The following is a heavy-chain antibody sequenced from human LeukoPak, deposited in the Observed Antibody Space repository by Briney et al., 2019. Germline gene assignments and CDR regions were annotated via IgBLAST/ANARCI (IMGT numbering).Heavy chain of an antibody. D-gene: IGHD3-10*01. CDR3: ARAGYGSGSYSGFDY. Sequence: GGSLRLSCAASGFTFSSYAMHWVRQASGKGLEWVAVISFDGSEKCYADSVKGRFTISRDNSKNTLYLQMNSLRAEDTAVYYCARAGYGSGSYSGFDYWGQGTLVTVSS. V-gene: IGHV3-30*04. CDR2: ISFDGSEK. J-gene: IGHJ4*02. CDR1: GFTFSSYA.